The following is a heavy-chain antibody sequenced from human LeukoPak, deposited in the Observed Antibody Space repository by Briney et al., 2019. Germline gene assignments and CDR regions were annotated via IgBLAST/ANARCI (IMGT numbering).Heavy chain of an antibody. Sequence: SETLSLTCTVSGGSISSYYWSWIRQPPGKGLEWIGYIYNSGSTNYNPSLKSRVTISVDTSKNQFSLKLSSVTAADTAVYYCARHAVAGTLGVDYWGQGTLVTVSA. CDR3: ARHAVAGTLGVDY. CDR2: IYNSGST. J-gene: IGHJ4*02. D-gene: IGHD6-19*01. CDR1: GGSISSYY. V-gene: IGHV4-59*08.